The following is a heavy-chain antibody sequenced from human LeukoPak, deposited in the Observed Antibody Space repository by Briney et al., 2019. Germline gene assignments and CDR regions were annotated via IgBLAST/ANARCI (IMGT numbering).Heavy chain of an antibody. V-gene: IGHV3-23*01. J-gene: IGHJ4*02. Sequence: GRSLTLSCAASGFTFSSYAMSWVRQPPGKGLEWVSSISGSGGTTYYADSVNGRFTISRDNSKNKLYLQMNRLRDEDTAVYYCARGMGGGHSYVDYWGQGTLVTVSS. CDR3: ARGMGGGHSYVDY. CDR1: GFTFSSYA. CDR2: ISGSGGTT. D-gene: IGHD5-18*01.